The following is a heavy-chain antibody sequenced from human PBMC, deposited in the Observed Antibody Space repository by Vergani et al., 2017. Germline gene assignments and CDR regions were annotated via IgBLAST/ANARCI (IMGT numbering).Heavy chain of an antibody. D-gene: IGHD3-16*02. CDR3: ARDQRQAFGGVIGYYYYGMDV. CDR1: GGSISSGGYY. J-gene: IGHJ6*02. V-gene: IGHV4-31*03. Sequence: QVQLQESGPGLVKPSQTLSLTCTVSGGSISSGGYYWSWIRQHPGKGLEWIGYIYYSGSTYYNPSLKGRVTISVDTSKNQFALKLSSVTAADTAVYYCARDQRQAFGGVIGYYYYGMDVWGQGTTVTVSS. CDR2: IYYSGST.